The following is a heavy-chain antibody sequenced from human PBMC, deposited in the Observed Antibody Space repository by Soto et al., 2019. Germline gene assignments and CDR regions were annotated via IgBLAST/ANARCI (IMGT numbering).Heavy chain of an antibody. CDR1: GGTFSSYT. J-gene: IGHJ4*02. D-gene: IGHD6-13*01. Sequence: SVKVSCKXSGGTFSSYTIAWVRQAPGQGLEWMGEIIPLFGTTNYVEKFQGRLTIAADASTSTAYMELSSLRSEDTAMYYCARDSTAAAGTDYWGQGTLVTVSS. V-gene: IGHV1-69*13. CDR3: ARDSTAAAGTDY. CDR2: IIPLFGTT.